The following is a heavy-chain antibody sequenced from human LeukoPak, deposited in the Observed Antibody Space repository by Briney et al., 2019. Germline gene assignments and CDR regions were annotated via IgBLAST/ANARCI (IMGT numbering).Heavy chain of an antibody. J-gene: IGHJ4*02. Sequence: PSETLSLTCTVSGGSISSSSYYWGWIRQPPGKGLEWIGSIYYSGSTYYNPSLKSRVTISVDTSKNQFSLKLSSVTAADTAVYYCARPFSGSWGGFDYWGQGTLVTVSS. V-gene: IGHV4-39*01. CDR1: GGSISSSSYY. CDR3: ARPFSGSWGGFDY. CDR2: IYYSGST. D-gene: IGHD1-26*01.